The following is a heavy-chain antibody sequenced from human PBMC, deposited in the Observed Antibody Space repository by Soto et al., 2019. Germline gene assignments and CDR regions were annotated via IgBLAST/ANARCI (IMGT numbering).Heavy chain of an antibody. CDR2: INHSGST. J-gene: IGHJ5*02. Sequence: QVQLQQWGAGLLKPSETLSLTCAVYGGSFSGYYWSWIRQPPGKGLEWIGEINHSGSTNYNPSLKSRVTISVDTSKNQFSLNLSSVTAADKAVYYCARGNVVVVPAAMRWFDPWGQGTLVTVSS. V-gene: IGHV4-34*01. D-gene: IGHD2-2*01. CDR1: GGSFSGYY. CDR3: ARGNVVVVPAAMRWFDP.